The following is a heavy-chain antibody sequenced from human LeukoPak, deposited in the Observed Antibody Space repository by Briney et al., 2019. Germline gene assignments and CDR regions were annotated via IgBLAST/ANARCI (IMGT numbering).Heavy chain of an antibody. Sequence: PSETLSLTCTVSGGSISSYYWSWIRQPPGKGLEWIGYIYYSGSTNYNPSLKSRVTISVDTSKNQFSLKLSSVTAADTAVYYCARGGRSIAVAGVTSGPDYWGQGTLVTVSS. V-gene: IGHV4-59*01. D-gene: IGHD6-19*01. CDR1: GGSISSYY. CDR3: ARGGRSIAVAGVTSGPDY. CDR2: IYYSGST. J-gene: IGHJ4*02.